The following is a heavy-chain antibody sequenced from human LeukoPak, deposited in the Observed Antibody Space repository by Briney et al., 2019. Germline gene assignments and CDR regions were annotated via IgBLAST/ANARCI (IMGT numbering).Heavy chain of an antibody. CDR2: ISGSGGST. CDR1: GFTFSSYA. Sequence: GGSLRLSCAASGFTFSSYAMSWVRQAPGKGLEWVSAISGSGGSTYYADSVKGRFTISRDNSKNTLYLKMKRLRAEDTAVYYCAKGRRWLFPLDYWGQGTLVNVS. J-gene: IGHJ4*02. V-gene: IGHV3-23*01. D-gene: IGHD6-19*01. CDR3: AKGRRWLFPLDY.